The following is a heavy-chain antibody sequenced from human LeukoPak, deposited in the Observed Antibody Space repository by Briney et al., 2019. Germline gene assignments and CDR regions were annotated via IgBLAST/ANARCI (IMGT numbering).Heavy chain of an antibody. CDR1: GFKFGNYP. CDR2: INEDGSET. D-gene: IGHD7-27*01. CDR3: ARDFSGEFDY. V-gene: IGHV3-7*01. Sequence: PGGSLRLSCAASGFKFGNYPMNWIRRAPGQGLEWVANINEDGSETYYVDSVMGRFTTSRDNVRNSLYLQMDSLRVEDTATYYCARDFSGEFDYWGQGTLVAVST. J-gene: IGHJ4*02.